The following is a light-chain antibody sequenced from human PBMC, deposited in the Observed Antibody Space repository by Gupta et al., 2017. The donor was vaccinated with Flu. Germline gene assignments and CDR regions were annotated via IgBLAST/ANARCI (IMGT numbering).Light chain of an antibody. CDR3: SSYTTTSTLL. Sequence: ITISCTGTSRDVGNDNDGSWYQHHPGTPPILMCYEVSGRPAGASDRCAASKAGTTALTTISGVQAEDEAYYYCSSYTTTSTLLFGGGTKLTVL. CDR2: EVS. V-gene: IGLV2-14*01. J-gene: IGLJ3*02. CDR1: SRDVGNDND.